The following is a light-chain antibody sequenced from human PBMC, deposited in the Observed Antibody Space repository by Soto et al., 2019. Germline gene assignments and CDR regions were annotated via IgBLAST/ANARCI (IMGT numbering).Light chain of an antibody. V-gene: IGKV3-20*01. J-gene: IGKJ4*01. CDR3: KQYGGLPIT. CDR2: AAS. CDR1: QSIARNS. Sequence: EIVLTQSPGTLSLSPGERATLSCRASQSIARNSIAWYQQKPGRAPRLLIYAASTSATVIPDRFSVAGSGTDFTLTISGLEPDDFAVFHCKQYGGLPITFGGGTRVEIK.